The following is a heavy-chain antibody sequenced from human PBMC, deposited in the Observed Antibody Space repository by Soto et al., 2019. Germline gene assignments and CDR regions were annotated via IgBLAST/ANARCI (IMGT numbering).Heavy chain of an antibody. CDR1: CGSISNVNDC. Sequence: QVQLQESGPGLVKPSETLSLTCTVSCGSISNVNDCWSWLRQSPDKGLEWIGHIYDGGSTYNNPSLKGRITISVDTSKDQFSLKLSSVSVADTAVYYWARGPSGDKGDYWGQGIPVTVSS. CDR2: IYDGGST. V-gene: IGHV4-30-4*01. CDR3: ARGPSGDKGDY. J-gene: IGHJ4*02. D-gene: IGHD7-27*01.